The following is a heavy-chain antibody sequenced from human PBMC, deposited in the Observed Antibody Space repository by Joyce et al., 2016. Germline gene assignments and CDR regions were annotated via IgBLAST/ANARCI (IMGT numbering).Heavy chain of an antibody. D-gene: IGHD6-13*01. Sequence: QLQLVQSEAEMKKPGASVKVSCRASGYTFSAYGISWVRQAPGQGPEWMGWISIHNADRKFAQKFQDRIIMTTDTSTSTVYMELRSLRSDDTAVYFCARGLGSSWYYFHAMDVWGQGTTVTVSS. V-gene: IGHV1-18*01. CDR2: ISIHNADR. J-gene: IGHJ6*02. CDR3: ARGLGSSWYYFHAMDV. CDR1: GYTFSAYG.